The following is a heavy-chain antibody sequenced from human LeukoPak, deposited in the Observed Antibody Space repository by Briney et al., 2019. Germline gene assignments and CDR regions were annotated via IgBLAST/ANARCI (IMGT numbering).Heavy chain of an antibody. CDR2: MYYRVRT. V-gene: IGHV4-39*01. D-gene: IGHD5/OR15-5a*01. CDR3: ARLPVSEPGTYCHFGPGGTRDSVF. Sequence: SETLSLACTVSGGSLSNSRHYWGWVRQPPGKRLEWIGSMYYRVRTYYSPSLKSRVTIYVDTSKNQVSLKLGAVTAADTAVYYCARLPVSEPGTYCHFGPGGTRDSVFWG. J-gene: IGHJ6*01. CDR1: GGSLSNSRHY.